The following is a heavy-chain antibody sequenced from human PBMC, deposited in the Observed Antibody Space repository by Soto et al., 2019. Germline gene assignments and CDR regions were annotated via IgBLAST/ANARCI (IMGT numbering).Heavy chain of an antibody. D-gene: IGHD2-15*01. J-gene: IGHJ6*02. CDR3: ARANTLKNCYAIDV. CDR1: GFSFRSYW. V-gene: IGHV3-7*01. CDR2: INQDGSEQ. Sequence: EVQLVESGGGLVQPGGSLRLSCVASGFSFRSYWMTWVRQAPGKGLEWLANINQDGSEQYYVDSVKGRFTFSRDNAKNAVYLQMNSLRVEDTAVYYCARANTLKNCYAIDVWGPGARVTVSS.